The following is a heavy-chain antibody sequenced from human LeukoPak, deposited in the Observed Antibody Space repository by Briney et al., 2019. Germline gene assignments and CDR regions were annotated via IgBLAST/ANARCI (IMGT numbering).Heavy chain of an antibody. CDR1: GFTLSSYS. Sequence: PGGSLRLSCAASGFTLSSYSMHWVRQSPGKGLEWVSSISSSSSYIYYTDSLKGRFTISRDNAKNSLYLQMNSLRAEDTAVYYCARATADCSGGSCYVPFFDYWGQGTLVTVSS. CDR2: ISSSSSYI. CDR3: ARATADCSGGSCYVPFFDY. D-gene: IGHD2-15*01. J-gene: IGHJ4*02. V-gene: IGHV3-21*01.